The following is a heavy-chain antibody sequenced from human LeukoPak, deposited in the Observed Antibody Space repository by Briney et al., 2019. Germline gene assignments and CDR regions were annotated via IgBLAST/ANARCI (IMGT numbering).Heavy chain of an antibody. CDR1: GFTFNSYA. CDR3: AKGRDTVTTVYDC. V-gene: IGHV3-23*01. Sequence: GGSLRLSCVASGFTFNSYAMSWVRQAPGKGLDWVSTISGSGGSTYYGDSVKGRFTISRDNSKNTLYLQMNSLRAEDTAVYYCAKGRDTVTTVYDCWGQGTLVTVSS. CDR2: ISGSGGST. D-gene: IGHD4-17*01. J-gene: IGHJ4*02.